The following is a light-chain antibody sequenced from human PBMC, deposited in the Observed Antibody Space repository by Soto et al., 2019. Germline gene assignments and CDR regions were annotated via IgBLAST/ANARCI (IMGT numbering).Light chain of an antibody. Sequence: IQMTQAPSTLSSSGGCTGTVSFRASQSVSGWLAWYQQKPGEAPKLMIYDAYALPRGVPSRFSGSGSGTDFTFTISSLQTEDIATYYCQQYDNLPLTFGQGTRLEIK. V-gene: IGKV1-5*01. J-gene: IGKJ5*01. CDR3: QQYDNLPLT. CDR1: QSVSGW. CDR2: DAY.